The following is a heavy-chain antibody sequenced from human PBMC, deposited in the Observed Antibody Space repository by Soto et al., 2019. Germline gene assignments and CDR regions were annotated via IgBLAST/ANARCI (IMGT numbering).Heavy chain of an antibody. J-gene: IGHJ5*01. D-gene: IGHD2-15*01. V-gene: IGHV3-48*01. CDR3: ATDKGRSPLDS. Sequence: EVQLVESGGGLVQPGGSLRLSCAASGFTFSSYSMNWVRQAPGKGLEWVSYISSSTSTIYYADSVKGRFTISRDNAKNSLYLQMNSLRAEYTAGYYCATDKGRSPLDSWGQGTLVTVSS. CDR2: ISSSTSTI. CDR1: GFTFSSYS.